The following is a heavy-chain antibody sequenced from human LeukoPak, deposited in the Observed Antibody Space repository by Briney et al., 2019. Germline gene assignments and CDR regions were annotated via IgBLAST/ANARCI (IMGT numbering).Heavy chain of an antibody. Sequence: ASVKVSCKASGYTFTSYGISWVRQAPGQGLEWMGWISAYNGNTNYAQKLQSRVTMTTDTSTSTAYMELRSLRSDDTAVYYCARESDYYDSSGHYDYWGQGTLVTVSS. CDR2: ISAYNGNT. J-gene: IGHJ4*02. CDR1: GYTFTSYG. CDR3: ARESDYYDSSGHYDY. D-gene: IGHD3-22*01. V-gene: IGHV1-18*01.